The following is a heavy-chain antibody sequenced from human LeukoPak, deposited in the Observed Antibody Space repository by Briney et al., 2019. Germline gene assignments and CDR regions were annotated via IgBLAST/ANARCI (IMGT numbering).Heavy chain of an antibody. D-gene: IGHD6-13*01. V-gene: IGHV4-59*01. Sequence: PSETLSLTCAVSGGSISSYYWSWIRQSPGKGLEWIGYIYYSGTTNYNPSLKSRVTISADTSKNQFSLQLTSVTAADTAVYYCARVSSSSWYYYYYYYMDVWGKGTTVTVSS. CDR1: GGSISSYY. CDR2: IYYSGTT. CDR3: ARVSSSSWYYYYYYYMDV. J-gene: IGHJ6*03.